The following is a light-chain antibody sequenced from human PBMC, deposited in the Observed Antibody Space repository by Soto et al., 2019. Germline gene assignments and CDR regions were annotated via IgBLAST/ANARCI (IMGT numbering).Light chain of an antibody. V-gene: IGLV2-14*01. CDR3: SSYTTTCTYV. CDR2: EVS. J-gene: IGLJ1*01. Sequence: QSVLTQPASVSGSPGQSITISCTGTSTDIGSYNYVSWYQQHPGKAPKLMIYEVSNRPSGVSNRFSGSKSGNTASLTISALQAEDEADYYCSSYTTTCTYVFGTGTKVTVL. CDR1: STDIGSYNY.